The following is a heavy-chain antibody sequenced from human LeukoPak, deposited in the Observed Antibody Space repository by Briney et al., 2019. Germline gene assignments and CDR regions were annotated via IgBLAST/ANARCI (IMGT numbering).Heavy chain of an antibody. CDR1: GDSINSGSYY. D-gene: IGHD4-17*01. J-gene: IGHJ4*02. CDR2: IYSSGSA. CDR3: ARAIDYGDSYFDY. Sequence: TSQTLSLTCTVSGDSINSGSYYWSWIRQPAGKGLEWIGPIYSSGSANYNPSLKSRVTISVDTSKNQFSLRLSSVTAADTAVYYCARAIDYGDSYFDYWGQGTLVTVSS. V-gene: IGHV4-61*02.